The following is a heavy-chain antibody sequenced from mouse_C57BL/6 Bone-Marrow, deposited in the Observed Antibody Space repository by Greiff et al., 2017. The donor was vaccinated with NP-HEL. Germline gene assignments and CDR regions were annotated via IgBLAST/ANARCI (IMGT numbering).Heavy chain of an antibody. D-gene: IGHD1-1*01. CDR1: GYTFTSYG. Sequence: VQLQQSGAELARPGASVKLSCKASGYTFTSYGISWVKQRTGQGLEWIGEIYPRSGNTYYNEKFKGKATLTADKSSSTAYMELRSLTSEDSAVYFCARWGFITTVVAPFDYWGQGTTLTVSS. V-gene: IGHV1-81*01. CDR3: ARWGFITTVVAPFDY. J-gene: IGHJ2*01. CDR2: IYPRSGNT.